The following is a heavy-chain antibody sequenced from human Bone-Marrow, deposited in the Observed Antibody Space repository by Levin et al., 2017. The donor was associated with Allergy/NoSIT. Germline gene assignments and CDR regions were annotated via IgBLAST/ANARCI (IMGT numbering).Heavy chain of an antibody. CDR1: GGSFSGSY. Sequence: SQTLSLTCAVYGGSFSGSYWSWIRQPPGKGLEWIGEINHSGSTNYNPSLKSRVTISVDTSKNQFSLKLSSVTAADTAVYYCARVKEHIVVVTAIPPPTEYFQHWGQGTLVTVSS. D-gene: IGHD2-21*02. J-gene: IGHJ1*01. V-gene: IGHV4-34*01. CDR3: ARVKEHIVVVTAIPPPTEYFQH. CDR2: INHSGST.